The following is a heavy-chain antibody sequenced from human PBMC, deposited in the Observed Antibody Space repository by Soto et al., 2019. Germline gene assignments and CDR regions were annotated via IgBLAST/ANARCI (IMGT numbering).Heavy chain of an antibody. CDR1: GFSLTTSGVG. J-gene: IGHJ6*02. D-gene: IGHD2-2*01. Sequence: QITLKESGPTLVKPTQTLTLTCTFSGFSLTTSGVGVGWIRQPPGKALEWHALIYWDDNKRYSPSLKSRLTITRDTSENQVVLTMTDMDPVDTATYYCAHTFVSVPAADIYDYYHGMDVWGQGTAVTVSS. CDR2: IYWDDNK. CDR3: AHTFVSVPAADIYDYYHGMDV. V-gene: IGHV2-5*02.